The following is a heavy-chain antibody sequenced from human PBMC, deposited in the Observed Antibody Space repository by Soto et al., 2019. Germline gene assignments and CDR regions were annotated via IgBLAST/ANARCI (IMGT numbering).Heavy chain of an antibody. J-gene: IGHJ5*02. D-gene: IGHD4-4*01. CDR3: ARRYSNYEVNWFDP. CDR1: VDSISSGGSY. CDR2: VYFRGST. V-gene: IGHV4-31*03. Sequence: QVQLQESGPGLGKPSQTLSLTCPFSVDSISSGGSYWSWIRQHPGKGLEWIGSVYFRGSTHLNPSLKTRGTISVDTSKNQFSLKLSSATAADTAVYYCARRYSNYEVNWFDPWGQGSLVTVSS.